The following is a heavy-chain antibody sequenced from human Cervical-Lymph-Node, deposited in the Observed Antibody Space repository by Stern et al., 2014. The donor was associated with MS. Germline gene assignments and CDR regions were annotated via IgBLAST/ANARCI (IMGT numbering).Heavy chain of an antibody. D-gene: IGHD6-19*01. CDR2: ISAGGDT. CDR1: GDSFTTYA. V-gene: IGHV1-3*01. J-gene: IGHJ4*02. Sequence: VQLVESGAEVKKPGASVKVSCKTSGDSFTTYAMHWVRPAPGQRLEWLGWISAGGDTKYSQKFQDRVTITRDTSASTAYMEVSSLKSEDTAIYYCASAGGWYEPDYWGQGTLVTVSS. CDR3: ASAGGWYEPDY.